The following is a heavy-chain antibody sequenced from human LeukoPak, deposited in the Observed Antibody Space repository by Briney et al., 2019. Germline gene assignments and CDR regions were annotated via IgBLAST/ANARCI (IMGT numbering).Heavy chain of an antibody. D-gene: IGHD3-22*01. Sequence: HPGGSLRLSCAASGFTFSSYAMSLVRQAPGKGLEWVSAISGSGGSTYYADSVKGRFTISRDNSKNTLYLQMNSLRAEDTAVYYCATCPGYYYDSSRDAFDIWGQGTMVTVSS. V-gene: IGHV3-23*01. CDR1: GFTFSSYA. CDR3: ATCPGYYYDSSRDAFDI. CDR2: ISGSGGST. J-gene: IGHJ3*02.